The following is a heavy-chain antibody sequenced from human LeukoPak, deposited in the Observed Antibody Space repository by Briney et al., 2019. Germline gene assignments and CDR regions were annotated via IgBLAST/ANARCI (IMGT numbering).Heavy chain of an antibody. Sequence: SCKASGYTFTSYYMHWVRQAPGKGLEWVAVISYDGSNKYYADSVKGRFTISRDNSKNTLYLQMNSLRAEDTAVYYCARGEEWELPHFDYWGQGTLVTVSS. CDR1: GYTFTSYY. CDR3: ARGEEWELPHFDY. V-gene: IGHV3-30*04. CDR2: ISYDGSNK. J-gene: IGHJ4*02. D-gene: IGHD1-26*01.